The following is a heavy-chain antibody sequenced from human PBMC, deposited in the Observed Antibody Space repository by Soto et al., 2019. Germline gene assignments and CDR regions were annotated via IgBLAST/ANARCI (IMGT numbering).Heavy chain of an antibody. D-gene: IGHD3-16*01. Sequence: PSETLSLTCTVSGGSISNYYWTWIRQPPGKGLEWIGYISYSGSTNYNPSLKSRVTISLDTSNKQFSLKLSSVTAADTAVYYCERGSDGDYYDYWGQGTLVTVSS. CDR1: GGSISNYY. V-gene: IGHV4-59*01. J-gene: IGHJ4*02. CDR3: ERGSDGDYYDY. CDR2: ISYSGST.